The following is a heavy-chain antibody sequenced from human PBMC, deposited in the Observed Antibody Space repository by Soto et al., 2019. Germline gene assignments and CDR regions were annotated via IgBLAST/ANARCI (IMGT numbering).Heavy chain of an antibody. V-gene: IGHV1-2*04. J-gene: IGHJ6*02. CDR1: GYTFTGYY. Sequence: QVQLVQSGAEVKKPGASVKVSCKASGYTFTGYYMHWVRQAPGQGLEWMGWINPNSGGTNYAQKFQGWVTMTRETSISTAYMELSRLRSDDTAVYYCAREAGSSGWYVRRGMDVWGQGTTVTVSS. CDR3: AREAGSSGWYVRRGMDV. CDR2: INPNSGGT. D-gene: IGHD6-19*01.